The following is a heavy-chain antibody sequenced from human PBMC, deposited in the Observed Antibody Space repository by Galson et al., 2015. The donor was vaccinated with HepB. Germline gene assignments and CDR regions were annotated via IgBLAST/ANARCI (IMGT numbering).Heavy chain of an antibody. Sequence: SLRLSCAASGFTFSRYALNWVRQAPGKGLEWISYISSTSSTIYYAESVQGRFIISRDNAKNSLFLQMDSLRAEDTAIYYCVSRLGYCGGGSCPWGQGTLVTVSS. V-gene: IGHV3-48*01. CDR1: GFTFSRYA. CDR3: VSRLGYCGGGSCP. CDR2: ISSTSSTI. J-gene: IGHJ5*02. D-gene: IGHD2-15*01.